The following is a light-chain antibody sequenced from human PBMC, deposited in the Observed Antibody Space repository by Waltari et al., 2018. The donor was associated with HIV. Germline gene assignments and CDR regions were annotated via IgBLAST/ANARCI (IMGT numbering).Light chain of an antibody. J-gene: IGLJ1*01. Sequence: QSALTKPASVYASPGQSITISCTGTSSDVGHYNYVSLYQQYPGKAPKLLIYNVSKQPAWCSNRFSGSKSDNTAALAIPGLQAEDESDYNCNSYTNNITLVCGTGTKVTGL. CDR2: NVS. CDR3: NSYTNNITLV. V-gene: IGLV2-14*03. CDR1: SSDVGHYNY.